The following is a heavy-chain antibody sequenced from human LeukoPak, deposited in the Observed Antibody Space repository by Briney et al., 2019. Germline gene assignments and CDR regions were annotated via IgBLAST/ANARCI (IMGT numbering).Heavy chain of an antibody. V-gene: IGHV3-74*01. Sequence: GGSLRLSCAASGFTFSSSWMHWVRQAPEKGLVWVSRINSDGSSTSYADSVKGRFTISRDNAKNSLYLQMNSLRAEDTAVYYCARAQLNDYWGQGTLVTVSS. D-gene: IGHD4-11*01. J-gene: IGHJ4*02. CDR3: ARAQLNDY. CDR1: GFTFSSSW. CDR2: INSDGSST.